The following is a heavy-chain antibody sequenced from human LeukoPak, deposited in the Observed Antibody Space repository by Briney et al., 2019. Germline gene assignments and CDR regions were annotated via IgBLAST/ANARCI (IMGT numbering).Heavy chain of an antibody. D-gene: IGHD3-16*01. CDR2: ISSSSSYI. V-gene: IGHV3-21*04. CDR1: GFTFSSYS. J-gene: IGHJ4*02. Sequence: GGSLRLSCAASGFTFSSYSMNWVRQAPGKGLEWVSSISSSSSYIYYADSVKGRFTISRDNAKNSLYLQMNSLRAEDTAVYYCARDLIMITQVSDYWGQGTLVTVSS. CDR3: ARDLIMITQVSDY.